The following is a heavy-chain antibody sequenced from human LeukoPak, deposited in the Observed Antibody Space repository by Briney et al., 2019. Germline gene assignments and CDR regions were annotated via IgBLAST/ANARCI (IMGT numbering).Heavy chain of an antibody. Sequence: PGGSLRLSCAASGFTFSSYWMHWVRQAPGKGLVWVSRINTDGSSTSYADSVKGRSTISRDNAKNTLYLQMNSLRAEDTAVYYCARTPWSSGWEDYWGQGTLVTVSS. CDR1: GFTFSSYW. CDR2: INTDGSST. J-gene: IGHJ4*02. D-gene: IGHD6-19*01. V-gene: IGHV3-74*01. CDR3: ARTPWSSGWEDY.